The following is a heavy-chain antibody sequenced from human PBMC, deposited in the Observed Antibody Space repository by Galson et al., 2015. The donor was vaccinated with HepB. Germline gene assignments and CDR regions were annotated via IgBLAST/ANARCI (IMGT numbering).Heavy chain of an antibody. V-gene: IGHV3-15*07. CDR1: GFTFSNAW. CDR3: TTDPPPDIVVVPAAMMRDY. D-gene: IGHD2-2*01. Sequence: SLRLSCAASGFTFSNAWMNWVRQAPGKGLEWVGRIKSKTDGGTTDYAAPVKGRFTISRDDSKNTLYLQMNSLKTEDTAVYYCTTDPPPDIVVVPAAMMRDYWGQGTLVTVSS. CDR2: IKSKTDGGTT. J-gene: IGHJ4*02.